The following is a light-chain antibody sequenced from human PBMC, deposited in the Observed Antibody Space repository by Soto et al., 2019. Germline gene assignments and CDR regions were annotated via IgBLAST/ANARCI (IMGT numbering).Light chain of an antibody. J-gene: IGKJ5*01. V-gene: IGKV3-15*01. CDR2: GAS. CDR3: QQYKNWPL. CDR1: HSVHSQ. Sequence: MTQSPATLSVSPGERVTLSCRTRHSVHSQVAWYQQKPGQAPRLLLYGASTRATGIPVRFSGSGFGTEFNLTISSLQSEDFAVYYCQQYKNWPLLGQGTRLEIK.